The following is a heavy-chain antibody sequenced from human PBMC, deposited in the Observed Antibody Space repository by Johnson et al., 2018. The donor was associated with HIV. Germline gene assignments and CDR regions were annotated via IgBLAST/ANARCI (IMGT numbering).Heavy chain of an antibody. CDR3: ARDGYYYDGSGYHAFHI. J-gene: IGHJ3*02. CDR2: LKQDGSEN. CDR1: GFTFRSYA. V-gene: IGHV3-7*01. D-gene: IGHD3-22*01. Sequence: VQLVESGGGVVQPGGSLRLSCAASGFTFRSYAMHWVRQAPGKGLEWVANLKQDGSENYYLDSVKGRFTISRDNAKDSLYLQMNSLRAEDTAVYYCARDGYYYDGSGYHAFHIWGQGTMVTVSS.